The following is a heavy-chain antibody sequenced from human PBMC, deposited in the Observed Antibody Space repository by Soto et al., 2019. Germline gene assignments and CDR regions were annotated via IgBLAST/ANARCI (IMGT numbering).Heavy chain of an antibody. Sequence: GGSLRLSCAASGFTFSSYGMHWVRQAPGKGLEWVAVIWYDGSNKYYADSVKGRFTISRDNSKNTLYLQMNSLRAEDTAVYYCSRESYVFWSGGYYYYYYGMDVWGQGTTVTVSS. CDR3: SRESYVFWSGGYYYYYYGMDV. V-gene: IGHV3-33*01. J-gene: IGHJ6*02. CDR2: IWYDGSNK. CDR1: GFTFSSYG. D-gene: IGHD3-3*01.